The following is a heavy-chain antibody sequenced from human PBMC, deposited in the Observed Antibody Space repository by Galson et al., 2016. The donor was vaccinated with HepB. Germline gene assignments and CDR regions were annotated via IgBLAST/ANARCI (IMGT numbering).Heavy chain of an antibody. CDR3: VRGAGGYAPHFDY. D-gene: IGHD5-12*01. V-gene: IGHV3-21*01. CDR2: ISSHNSNI. Sequence: SLRLSCAASGFTFNYYGVIWVRQAPGKGLEWVSFISSHNSNIYYADSVNGRFTISRDNAYNSLYLQMNSLRVEDTAVYYCVRGAGGYAPHFDYWGQGTLVTVSS. CDR1: GFTFNYYG. J-gene: IGHJ4*02.